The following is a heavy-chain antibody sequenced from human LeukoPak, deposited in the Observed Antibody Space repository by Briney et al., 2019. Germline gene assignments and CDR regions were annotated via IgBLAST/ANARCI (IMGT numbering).Heavy chain of an antibody. Sequence: PGGSLRLSCAVSGFTFTNYYMSWVRQAPGKGLEWVANINQVGTETFYVDSVKGRFTISRDNAKNSLYLQMSSLRAEDTAVYYCARRLTQYDCFDPWGQGILVTVSS. CDR3: ARRLTQYDCFDP. CDR1: GFTFTNYY. J-gene: IGHJ5*02. V-gene: IGHV3-7*01. CDR2: INQVGTET. D-gene: IGHD2-2*01.